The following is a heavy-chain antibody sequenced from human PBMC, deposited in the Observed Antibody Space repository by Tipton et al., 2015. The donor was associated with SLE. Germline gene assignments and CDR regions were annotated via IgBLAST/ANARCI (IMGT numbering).Heavy chain of an antibody. J-gene: IGHJ4*02. V-gene: IGHV4-34*01. CDR1: GGSFSGYY. D-gene: IGHD4-17*01. Sequence: LRLSCAVYGGSFSGYYWSWIRQPPGKGLEWIGEINHSGSTNYNPSLKSRVTISVDTSKNQFSLKLSSVTAADTAVYYCASGDYGDSLDYWGQGTLVTVSS. CDR3: ASGDYGDSLDY. CDR2: INHSGST.